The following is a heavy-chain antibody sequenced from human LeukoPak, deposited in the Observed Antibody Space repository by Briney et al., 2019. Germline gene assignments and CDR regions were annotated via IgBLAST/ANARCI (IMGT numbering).Heavy chain of an antibody. J-gene: IGHJ4*02. CDR3: AGGSSWYFDY. V-gene: IGHV4-38-2*02. CDR2: IYNSGST. D-gene: IGHD6-13*01. CDR1: GYSISSGYY. Sequence: SETLSLTCTVSGYSISSGYYWGWIRQSPGKGLEWIGSIYNSGSTYYNPSLKSRITISVDTSKNQFSLRLRSVTAADTAVYYCAGGSSWYFDYWGQGTLVTVSS.